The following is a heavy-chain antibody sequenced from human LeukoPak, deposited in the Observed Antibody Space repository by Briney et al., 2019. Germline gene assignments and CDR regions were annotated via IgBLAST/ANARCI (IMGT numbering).Heavy chain of an antibody. V-gene: IGHV1-2*02. CDR1: GYTFTGYY. CDR3: ARDISSMTGLYYFDY. D-gene: IGHD3/OR15-3a*01. CDR2: IRPDSGGT. J-gene: IGHJ4*02. Sequence: WASVKVSCKASGYTFTGYYMHWVRQALGQGLEWMGWIRPDSGGTNSAQKFQGRVTMTRDTSISTAYMELSGLTSDDTAVYYCARDISSMTGLYYFDYWGQGTLVTVSS.